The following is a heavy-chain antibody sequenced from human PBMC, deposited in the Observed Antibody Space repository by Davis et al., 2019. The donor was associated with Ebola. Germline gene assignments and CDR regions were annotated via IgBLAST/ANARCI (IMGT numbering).Heavy chain of an antibody. CDR3: SRIPSSGVDYYIDY. D-gene: IGHD2-8*01. CDR1: GFSLSTSGMC. CDR2: IDWDDDK. Sequence: SGPTLVKPTPTLTLTCTFPGFSLSTSGMCVSWIRQPPGKALEWLALIDWDDDKYYSTSLKTRLTISKDTYNNQVVLTMTNMDPVDTATYYCSRIPSSGVDYYIDYWGQGTLVTVSS. V-gene: IGHV2-70*01. J-gene: IGHJ4*02.